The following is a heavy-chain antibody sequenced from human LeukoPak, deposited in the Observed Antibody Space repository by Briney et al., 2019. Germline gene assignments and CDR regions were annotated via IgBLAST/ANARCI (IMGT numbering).Heavy chain of an antibody. CDR3: ARGPHRRFIAARRGYYFDY. J-gene: IGHJ4*02. V-gene: IGHV4-61*02. Sequence: SETLSLTCTVSGGSISSGSYYWSWIRQPAGKGLEWIGRIYTSGSTNYNPSLKSRVTISVDTSKNQFSLKLSSVTAADTAVYYCARGPHRRFIAARRGYYFDYWGQGTLVTVSS. CDR2: IYTSGST. D-gene: IGHD6-6*01. CDR1: GGSISSGSYY.